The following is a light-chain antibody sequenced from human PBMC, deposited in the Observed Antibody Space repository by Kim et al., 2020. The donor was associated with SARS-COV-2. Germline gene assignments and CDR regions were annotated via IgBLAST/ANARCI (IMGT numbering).Light chain of an antibody. CDR1: QTVTSNY. Sequence: SPGERATRSCGASQTVTSNYLAWYQQKPGLAPRLLISNAYTRATGIPDRFSGSGSGTDFTLTINSLEPEDFAVYYCQQYAGSPITFGQGTRLEIK. J-gene: IGKJ5*01. CDR2: NAY. CDR3: QQYAGSPIT. V-gene: IGKV3D-20*01.